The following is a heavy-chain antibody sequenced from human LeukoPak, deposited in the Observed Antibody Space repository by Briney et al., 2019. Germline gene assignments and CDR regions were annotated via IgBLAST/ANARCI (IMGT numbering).Heavy chain of an antibody. D-gene: IGHD2-2*01. CDR2: IKQDGSER. CDR3: ARPSSTSCY. CDR1: GFTFSNYW. Sequence: GGSLRPSCAASGFTFSNYWMSWVRQAPGKGLEWVANIKQDGSERYYVDSVKGRLTISRDNAKNSLYLQMNSLRAEDTAVYYCARPSSTSCYWGQGTLVTVSS. J-gene: IGHJ4*02. V-gene: IGHV3-7*01.